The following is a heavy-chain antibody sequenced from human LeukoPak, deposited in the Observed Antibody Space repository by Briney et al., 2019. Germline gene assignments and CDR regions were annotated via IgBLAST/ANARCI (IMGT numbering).Heavy chain of an antibody. V-gene: IGHV3-11*01. CDR2: IGGSGSTI. J-gene: IGHJ4*02. CDR3: ARMLGGRFDY. CDR1: GFTFSDYF. D-gene: IGHD1-26*01. Sequence: GGSLRLSCAASGFTFSDYFMSWIRQAPGRGLEWVSYIGGSGSTIYYGDSVKGRLTISRDNAKNSLYLQMNSLRAEDTAVYYCARMLGGRFDYWGQGTLVTVSS.